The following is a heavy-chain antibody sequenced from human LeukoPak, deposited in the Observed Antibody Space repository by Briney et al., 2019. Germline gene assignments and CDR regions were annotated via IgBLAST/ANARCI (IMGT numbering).Heavy chain of an antibody. J-gene: IGHJ4*02. CDR3: AKDNPITMIVVATPDY. CDR1: GFTFSSYG. V-gene: IGHV3-30*02. CDR2: IWYDGSNK. Sequence: GGSLRLSCAASGFTFSSYGMHWVRQALGKGLEWVAVIWYDGSNKYYADSVKGRFTISRDNSKNTLYLQMNSLRAEDTAVYYCAKDNPITMIVVATPDYWGQGTLVTVS. D-gene: IGHD3-22*01.